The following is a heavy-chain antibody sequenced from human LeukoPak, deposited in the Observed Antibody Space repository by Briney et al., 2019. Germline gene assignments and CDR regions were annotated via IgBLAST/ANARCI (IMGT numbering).Heavy chain of an antibody. V-gene: IGHV3-48*03. CDR3: ARERDYTRDAFDI. J-gene: IGHJ3*02. CDR1: GFTFTSYE. Sequence: GGSLRLSCAASGFTFTSYEMNWVRQAPGKGLEWVSYISSSGSTIYYADSVKGRFTISRDNAKNSLYVQMNSLRGEDTAVYYCARERDYTRDAFDIWGQGTMVTVPS. D-gene: IGHD4-11*01. CDR2: ISSSGSTI.